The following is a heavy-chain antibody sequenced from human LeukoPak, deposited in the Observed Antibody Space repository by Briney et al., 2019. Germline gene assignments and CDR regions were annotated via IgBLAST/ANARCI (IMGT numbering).Heavy chain of an antibody. CDR1: GFTFSGSG. J-gene: IGHJ4*02. Sequence: GGSLRLSCAASGFTFSGSGMHWVRQASGKGLEWVGRIRTKANSYATLYAASVKGRFTISRDDSKNTAYLQMNSLRTEDTAVYYCTSSDNSGQYFWGQGTWSPSPQ. V-gene: IGHV3-73*01. CDR2: IRTKANSYAT. D-gene: IGHD3-22*01. CDR3: TSSDNSGQYF.